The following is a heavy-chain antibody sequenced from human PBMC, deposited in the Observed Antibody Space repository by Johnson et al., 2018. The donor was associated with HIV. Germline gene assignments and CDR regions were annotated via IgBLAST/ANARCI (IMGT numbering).Heavy chain of an antibody. V-gene: IGHV3-7*05. Sequence: VQLVESGGDMVQPGGSLRLSCAASGFTFSSYWMSWVRQAPGKGLEWVANIKQDGSENYYVDSVKGRFTISSDNAKNSLYLQMNSLRDEDTAVYYWARDLVPYYYDSSGYSYAFDIWGQGTMVTVSS. CDR3: ARDLVPYYYDSSGYSYAFDI. CDR2: IKQDGSEN. D-gene: IGHD3-22*01. CDR1: GFTFSSYW. J-gene: IGHJ3*02.